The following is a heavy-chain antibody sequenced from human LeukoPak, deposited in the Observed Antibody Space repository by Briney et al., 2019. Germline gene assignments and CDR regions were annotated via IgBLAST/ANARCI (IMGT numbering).Heavy chain of an antibody. Sequence: GGSLRLSCAASGFIFRSYGMNWVRQAPGKGLEWVSGIYTNGRDTRYADAVKGQFTISRDNSKNTLYLQMHSLRVEDTAVYYCAHLVWEYVGGLDVWGQGTTVTVSS. J-gene: IGHJ6*02. V-gene: IGHV3-23*05. CDR1: GFIFRSYG. CDR2: IYTNGRDT. CDR3: AHLVWEYVGGLDV. D-gene: IGHD3/OR15-3a*01.